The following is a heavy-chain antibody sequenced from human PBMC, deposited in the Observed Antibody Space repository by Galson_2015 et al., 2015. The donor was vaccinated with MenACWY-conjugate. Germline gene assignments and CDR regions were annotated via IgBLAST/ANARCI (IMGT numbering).Heavy chain of an antibody. CDR3: ATAGNYRFDM. D-gene: IGHD1-1*01. V-gene: IGHV3-74*01. CDR1: AFALNNYW. Sequence: SLRLSCAASAFALNNYWVHWVRQAPGKGLVWVSRINIDGSTTNYADSVKGRFTVSRDNAKNKVFLQMNSLGAEDTAVYYCATAGNYRFDMWGQGTMVTVSS. J-gene: IGHJ3*02. CDR2: INIDGSTT.